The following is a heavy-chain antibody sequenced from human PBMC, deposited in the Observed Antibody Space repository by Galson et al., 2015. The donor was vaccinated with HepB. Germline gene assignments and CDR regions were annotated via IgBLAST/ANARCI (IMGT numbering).Heavy chain of an antibody. CDR3: AREVFQSGEFP. CDR2: IIPIFGTA. J-gene: IGHJ3*01. D-gene: IGHD1-1*01. V-gene: IGHV1-69*05. CDR1: GGTFSSYA. Sequence: SVKVSCKASGGTFSSYAISWVRQAPGQGLEWMGGIIPIFGTANYAQKFQGRVTITRDTSASTTYLELSSLTFEDTAVYYCAREVFQSGEFPWGQGTLVTVSS.